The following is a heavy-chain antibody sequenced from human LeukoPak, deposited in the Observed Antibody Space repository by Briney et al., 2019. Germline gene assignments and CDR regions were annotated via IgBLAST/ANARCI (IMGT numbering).Heavy chain of an antibody. J-gene: IGHJ4*02. CDR2: INHSGST. V-gene: IGHV4-34*01. CDR1: GGSFSGYY. Sequence: SETLSLTCAVYGGSFSGYYWSWIRQPPGKGLEWIGEINHSGSTNYNPSLKRGVTISVDTSKNQFSLKLSSVTAADTAVYYCASRPRGSFDYWGQGTLVTVSS. CDR3: ASRPRGSFDY.